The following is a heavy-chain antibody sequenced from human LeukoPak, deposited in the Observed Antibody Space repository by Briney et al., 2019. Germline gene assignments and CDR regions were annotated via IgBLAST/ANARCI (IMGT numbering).Heavy chain of an antibody. D-gene: IGHD1-26*01. CDR3: ATYVRGIVGADYYYYMDV. V-gene: IGHV1-24*01. CDR2: FDPEDGET. J-gene: IGHJ6*03. CDR1: GYTLTELS. Sequence: GASVKVSCKVSGYTLTELSMHWVRQAPGKGLEWMGGFDPEDGETIYAQKFQGRVTMTEDTSTDTAYMELSSLRSEDTAVYYCATYVRGIVGADYYYYMDVWGKGTTVTVSS.